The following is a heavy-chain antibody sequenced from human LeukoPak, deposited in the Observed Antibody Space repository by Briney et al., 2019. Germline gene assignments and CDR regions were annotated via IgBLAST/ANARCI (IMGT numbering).Heavy chain of an antibody. CDR3: ARGDVLQSYYYYGMDV. CDR1: GGSVTSGGYY. D-gene: IGHD2-21*02. Sequence: SETLSLTCTVSGGSVTSGGYYWTWIRQPPGKGLEWIGYIYYSGSTNYNPSLKSRVTISVDTSKNQFSLKLSSVTAADTAVYYCARGDVLQSYYYYGMDVWSQGTTVTVSS. V-gene: IGHV4-61*08. CDR2: IYYSGST. J-gene: IGHJ6*02.